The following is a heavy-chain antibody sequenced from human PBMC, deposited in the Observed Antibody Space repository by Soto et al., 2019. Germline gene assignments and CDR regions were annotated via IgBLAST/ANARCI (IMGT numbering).Heavy chain of an antibody. CDR2: IHHSGTT. CDR1: GASINIGDYY. Sequence: SETLSLTCTVSGASINIGDYYWTWIRQTPGKGLEWIGNIHHSGTTKYNPSLRSRLTLSLDTSNNQFSLNLNSVTVADTAVYFCARGADSWGQGTLVTVSS. V-gene: IGHV4-30-4*01. D-gene: IGHD4-4*01. CDR3: ARGADS. J-gene: IGHJ4*02.